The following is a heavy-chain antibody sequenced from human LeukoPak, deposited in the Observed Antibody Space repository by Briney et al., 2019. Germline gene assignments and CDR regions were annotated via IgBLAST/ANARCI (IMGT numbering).Heavy chain of an antibody. CDR1: GGSFSGYY. D-gene: IGHD3-22*01. CDR3: ARGRSSGWVYDSSGYYAYYYFDY. Sequence: PSETLSLTCAVYGGSFSGYYWSWIRQPPGKGLEWIGEINHSGSTNYNPSLKSRVTISVDTSKNQFSLKLSSVTAADTAVYYCARGRSSGWVYDSSGYYAYYYFDYWGQGTLVTVSS. J-gene: IGHJ4*02. V-gene: IGHV4-34*01. CDR2: INHSGST.